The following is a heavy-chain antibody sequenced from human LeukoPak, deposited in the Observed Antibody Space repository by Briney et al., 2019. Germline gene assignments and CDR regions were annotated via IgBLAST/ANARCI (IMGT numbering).Heavy chain of an antibody. CDR1: GYTFTSYG. CDR3: ARGLGYCGGDCFSSWYLDV. CDR2: MNPQSGDG. D-gene: IGHD2-21*02. Sequence: GASVKVSCKASGYTFTSYGISWLRQAPGQGLEWMGWMNPQSGDGHSAPKFQGRVAMTRDISTNTAYMELRSLRSDDTAVYYCARGLGYCGGDCFSSWYLDVWGHGTLVTVSS. J-gene: IGHJ2*01. V-gene: IGHV1-8*02.